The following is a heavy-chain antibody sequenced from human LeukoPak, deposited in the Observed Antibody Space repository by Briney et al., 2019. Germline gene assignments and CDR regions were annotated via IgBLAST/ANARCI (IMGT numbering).Heavy chain of an antibody. D-gene: IGHD3-22*01. CDR2: IYYSGST. Sequence: SETLSLTCTVSVGSLNSHFWSWVRQPPGKGLEWIGYIYYSGSTKYNPSPQSRVTISVDTSDTNFSLKLTSVTAADTAVYYCAGHIDNDSMGYPDTFVIWGQGTVVIVSS. CDR3: AGHIDNDSMGYPDTFVI. J-gene: IGHJ3*02. V-gene: IGHV4-59*11. CDR1: VGSLNSHF.